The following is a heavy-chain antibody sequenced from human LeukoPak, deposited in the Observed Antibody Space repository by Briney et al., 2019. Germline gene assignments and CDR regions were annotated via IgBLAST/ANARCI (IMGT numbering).Heavy chain of an antibody. CDR2: IYYSGST. CDR3: ARGLFGVFDY. J-gene: IGHJ4*02. Sequence: PSETLPLTCTVSGGSISSYYWSWIRQPPGKGLEWIGYIYYSGSTNYNPSLKSRVTISVDTSKNQFSLKLSSVTAADTAVYYCARGLFGVFDYWGQGTLVTVSS. CDR1: GGSISSYY. V-gene: IGHV4-59*01. D-gene: IGHD3-3*01.